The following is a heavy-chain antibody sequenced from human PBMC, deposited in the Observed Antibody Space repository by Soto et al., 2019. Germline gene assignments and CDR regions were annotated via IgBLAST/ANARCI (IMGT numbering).Heavy chain of an antibody. J-gene: IGHJ4*02. CDR2: IYSGGST. CDR3: AKPISGYYAPSDH. V-gene: IGHV3-53*01. D-gene: IGHD3-22*01. CDR1: GFTVSSNY. Sequence: GGSLRLSCAASGFTVSSNYMSWVRQAPGKGLEWVSVIYSGGSTYYADSVKGRFTISRDNSKSTLFLQMNSLRGDDTAIYYCAKPISGYYAPSDHWGQGTQVTVSS.